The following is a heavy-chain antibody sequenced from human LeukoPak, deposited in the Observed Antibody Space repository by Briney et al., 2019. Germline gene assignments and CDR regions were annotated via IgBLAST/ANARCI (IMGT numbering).Heavy chain of an antibody. D-gene: IGHD1-14*01. Sequence: GGSLRLSCAASGFTVSSNYMSWVRQAPGKGLEWVSLIYSGGGTYYADSVKGRFTISRDNSKNTVYLQMNSLRAEDTAVYYCAKGAEFAIHDAFDIWGQGTMVTVSS. V-gene: IGHV3-53*01. J-gene: IGHJ3*02. CDR3: AKGAEFAIHDAFDI. CDR1: GFTVSSNY. CDR2: IYSGGGT.